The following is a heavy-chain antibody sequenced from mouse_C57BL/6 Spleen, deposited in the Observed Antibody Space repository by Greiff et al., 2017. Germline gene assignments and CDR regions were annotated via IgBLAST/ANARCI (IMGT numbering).Heavy chain of an antibody. D-gene: IGHD1-1*01. V-gene: IGHV7-3*01. CDR3: STSEYYDGGPYWYFDV. CDR1: GFTFTDYY. Sequence: EVKLVESGGGLVQPGGSLSLSCAASGFTFTDYYMSWVRQPPGKALEWLGFIRHKANGYTTEYSASVKGRFTISRDNSQSFLYLQMKALRAEDSATSYDSTSEYYDGGPYWYFDVWGTGTTVTVSS. CDR2: IRHKANGYTT. J-gene: IGHJ1*03.